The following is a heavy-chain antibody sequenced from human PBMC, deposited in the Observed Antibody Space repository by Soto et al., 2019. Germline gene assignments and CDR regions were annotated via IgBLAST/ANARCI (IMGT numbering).Heavy chain of an antibody. Sequence: SETLSITCAVCGGSISSGGYSWSWIRQPPGKGLEWIGYIYHSGSTYYNPSLKSRVTISVDRSKNQFSLKLSSVTAADTAVYYCARVPDRWGQGTLVTVSS. J-gene: IGHJ5*02. CDR3: ARVPDR. CDR1: GGSISSGGYS. D-gene: IGHD2-2*01. CDR2: IYHSGST. V-gene: IGHV4-30-2*01.